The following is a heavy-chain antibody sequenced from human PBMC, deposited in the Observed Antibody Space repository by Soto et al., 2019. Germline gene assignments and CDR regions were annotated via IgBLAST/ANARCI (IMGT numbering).Heavy chain of an antibody. CDR3: ARMASAGTLNWFDP. D-gene: IGHD6-13*01. J-gene: IGHJ5*02. Sequence: GASVKVSCKDSGGLFSSYAISWVRQATGQGLEWMGWMNPGSGKTGYANKFQGRVTMTRDASTSTAHLELSSLTSEDTAVYYCARMASAGTLNWFDPWGQGTQVTVSS. CDR2: MNPGSGKT. V-gene: IGHV1-8*02. CDR1: GGLFSSYA.